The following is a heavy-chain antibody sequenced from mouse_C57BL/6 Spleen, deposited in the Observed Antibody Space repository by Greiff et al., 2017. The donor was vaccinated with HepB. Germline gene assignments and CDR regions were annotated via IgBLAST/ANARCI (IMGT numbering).Heavy chain of an antibody. V-gene: IGHV1-26*01. J-gene: IGHJ3*01. D-gene: IGHD1-1*01. Sequence: EVQLQQSGPELVKPGASVKISCKASGYTFTDYYMNWVKQSHGKGLEWIGDINPNNGGTSYNQKFKGKATLTVDKSSSTAYMELRSLTSEDSAVYYCARYYYGSSYWFAYWGQGTLVTVSA. CDR2: INPNNGGT. CDR1: GYTFTDYY. CDR3: ARYYYGSSYWFAY.